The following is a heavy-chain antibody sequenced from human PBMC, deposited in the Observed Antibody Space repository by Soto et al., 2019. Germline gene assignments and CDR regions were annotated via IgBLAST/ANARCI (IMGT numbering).Heavy chain of an antibody. J-gene: IGHJ4*02. CDR3: ARGPAVAGTDFDY. V-gene: IGHV3-21*01. Sequence: PWGSLRLSCAASGFTFISYSINFFRHSPVKGLEWVSSISSSSSYIYYADSVKGRFTISRDNAKNSLYLQMNSLRAEDTAVYYCARGPAVAGTDFDYWGQGTLVTVSS. CDR2: ISSSSSYI. CDR1: GFTFISYS. D-gene: IGHD6-19*01.